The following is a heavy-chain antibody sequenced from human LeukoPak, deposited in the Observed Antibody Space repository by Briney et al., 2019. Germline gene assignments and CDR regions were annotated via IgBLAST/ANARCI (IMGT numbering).Heavy chain of an antibody. CDR3: ARESRGHTTGYNDAFDI. Sequence: QTGGSLRLSCVASGFTVSTNYMSWVRQAPGKGLEWVSVIYSGGNTYYADSVKGRFTTSRDSSTNTLYLQMNSLRAEDTAVYYCARESRGHTTGYNDAFDIWGQGTTVTVSS. J-gene: IGHJ3*02. CDR1: GFTVSTNY. V-gene: IGHV3-53*01. CDR2: IYSGGNT. D-gene: IGHD1-1*01.